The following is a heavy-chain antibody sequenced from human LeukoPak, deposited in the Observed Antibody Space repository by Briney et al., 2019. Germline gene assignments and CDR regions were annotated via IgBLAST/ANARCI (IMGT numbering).Heavy chain of an antibody. J-gene: IGHJ5*02. Sequence: SETLSLTCAVYGGSFSGYYWSWIRQPPGKGLEWIGEINHSGSTNYNPSLKCRVTISVDTSKNQFSLKLSSVTAADTAVYYCASGGDSSSSAWFDPWGQGTLVTVSS. V-gene: IGHV4-34*01. D-gene: IGHD6-6*01. CDR2: INHSGST. CDR1: GGSFSGYY. CDR3: ASGGDSSSSAWFDP.